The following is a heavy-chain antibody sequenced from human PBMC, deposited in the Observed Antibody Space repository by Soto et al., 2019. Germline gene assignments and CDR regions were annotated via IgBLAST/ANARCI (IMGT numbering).Heavy chain of an antibody. CDR2: IWYDGSNK. CDR3: ERGDFWSGYYGAGIDV. V-gene: IGHV3-33*01. J-gene: IGHJ6*02. D-gene: IGHD3-3*01. CDR1: GFTFSSYG. Sequence: QVQLVESGGGVVQPGRSLRLSCAASGFTFSSYGMHWVRQAPGKGLEWVAVIWYDGSNKYYADSVKGRFTISRDTSNNTMYLQMNSLRAEDTAVYYCERGDFWSGYYGAGIDVWGQGTTVTVSS.